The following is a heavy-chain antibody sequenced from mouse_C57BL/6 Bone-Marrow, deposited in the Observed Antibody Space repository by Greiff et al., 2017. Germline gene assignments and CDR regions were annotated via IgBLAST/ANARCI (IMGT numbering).Heavy chain of an antibody. J-gene: IGHJ4*01. Sequence: VQLQQSGAELARPGASVKLSCKASGYTFTSYGISWVKQRTGQGLEWIGEIYPRSGNTYYNEKFKGKATLTADKSSSTAYMELRSLTSEDSAVYFCARSRGGYDGFYDAMDYWGQGTSVTVSS. CDR2: IYPRSGNT. CDR3: ARSRGGYDGFYDAMDY. D-gene: IGHD2-3*01. CDR1: GYTFTSYG. V-gene: IGHV1-81*01.